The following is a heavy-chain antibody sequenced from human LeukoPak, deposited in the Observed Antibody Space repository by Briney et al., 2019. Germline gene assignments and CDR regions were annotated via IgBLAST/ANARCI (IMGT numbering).Heavy chain of an antibody. V-gene: IGHV1-69*05. Sequence: ASVKVSCKASGGTFSSYAISWVRQAPGQGLEWMGGIIPIFGTANYAQKFQGRDTITTDESTSTAYMELSSLRSEDTAVYYCARDREDYGSVGPFDYWGQGTLVTVSS. D-gene: IGHD3-10*01. J-gene: IGHJ4*02. CDR2: IIPIFGTA. CDR3: ARDREDYGSVGPFDY. CDR1: GGTFSSYA.